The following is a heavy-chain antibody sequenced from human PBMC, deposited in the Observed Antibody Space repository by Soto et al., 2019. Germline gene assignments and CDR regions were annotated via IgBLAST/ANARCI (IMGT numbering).Heavy chain of an antibody. D-gene: IGHD1-1*01. CDR1: GFTFSNYA. J-gene: IGHJ4*01. V-gene: IGHV3-30*03. CDR3: ARGGLEPFDY. Sequence: GGSLRLSCVASGFTFSNYAMHWVRQAPGKGLGWVAVISSDGSEKYYLDSVRDRFFISRDDAKSELYLQMNNLRAEDTAIYYCARGGLEPFDYWGQGVLVTVSS. CDR2: ISSDGSEK.